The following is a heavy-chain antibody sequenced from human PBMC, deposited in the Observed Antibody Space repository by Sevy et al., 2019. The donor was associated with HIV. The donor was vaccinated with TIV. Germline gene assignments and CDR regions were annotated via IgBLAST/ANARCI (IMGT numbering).Heavy chain of an antibody. V-gene: IGHV1-69*13. CDR3: ARGGGNGSYYFDD. D-gene: IGHD6-19*01. J-gene: IGHJ4*02. Sequence: ASVKVSCKASGGTFSSYGISWVRQAPGQGLEWMGGIIPILRTVNYAQKFQGRVTITADESTKTAYMELSSLGSEVTAVYYCARGGGNGSYYFDDWGQETLVTVSS. CDR2: IIPILRTV. CDR1: GGTFSSYG.